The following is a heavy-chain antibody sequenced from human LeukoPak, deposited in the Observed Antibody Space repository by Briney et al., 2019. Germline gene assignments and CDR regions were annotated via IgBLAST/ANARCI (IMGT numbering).Heavy chain of an antibody. CDR3: ARGGFGVVIFFDY. J-gene: IGHJ4*02. V-gene: IGHV4-34*01. Sequence: SETLSLTCAVYGGSFSGYYWSWIRQPPGKGLEWIGEINHSGSTNYNPSLKSRVTISVDTSKNQFSLKLSSVTAADTAAYYCARGGFGVVIFFDYWGQGTLVTVSS. CDR1: GGSFSGYY. D-gene: IGHD3-3*01. CDR2: INHSGST.